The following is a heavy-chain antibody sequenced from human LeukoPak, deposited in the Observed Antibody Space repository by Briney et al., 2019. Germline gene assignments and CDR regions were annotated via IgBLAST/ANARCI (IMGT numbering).Heavy chain of an antibody. CDR2: SGTDGDK. J-gene: IGHJ4*02. V-gene: IGHV3-23*01. CDR1: GFSSSSTA. CDR3: AKKTPGTYPFDY. Sequence: ARSRRLSCAASGFSSSSTAMNWVRQAPGKGLEWVSASGTDGDKYYADSVQGRFTISRDNSRITLYLQMTSLRADDTAVYYCAKKTPGTYPFDYWGQGTLVTVSP. D-gene: IGHD6-13*01.